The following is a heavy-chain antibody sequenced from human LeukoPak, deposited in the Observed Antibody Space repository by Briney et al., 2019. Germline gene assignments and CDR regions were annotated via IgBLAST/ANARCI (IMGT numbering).Heavy chain of an antibody. CDR3: ARGGAAADWYYYGMDV. V-gene: IGHV4-30-2*01. D-gene: IGHD6-13*01. J-gene: IGHJ6*02. CDR2: IYHSGST. CDR1: GGSISSGGYS. Sequence: SQTLSLTCAVSGGSISSGGYSWSWIRQPPGKGLEWIGYIYHSGSTYYNPSLKSRVTISVDRSKNKFSLKLSSVTAADTAVYYCARGGAAADWYYYGMDVWGQGTTVTVSS.